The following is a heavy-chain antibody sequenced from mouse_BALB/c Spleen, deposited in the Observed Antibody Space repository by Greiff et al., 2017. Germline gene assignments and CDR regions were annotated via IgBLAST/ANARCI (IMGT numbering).Heavy chain of an antibody. CDR3: AREWSGYFDV. D-gene: IGHD1-1*02. J-gene: IGHJ1*01. CDR1: GFSLTSYG. Sequence: VQVVESGPGLVAPSQSLSITCTVSGFSLTSYGVHWVRQPPGKGLEWLGVIWAGGSTNYNSALMSRLSISKDNSKSQVFLKMNSLQTDDTAMYYCAREWSGYFDVWGAGTTVTVSS. CDR2: IWAGGST. V-gene: IGHV2-9*02.